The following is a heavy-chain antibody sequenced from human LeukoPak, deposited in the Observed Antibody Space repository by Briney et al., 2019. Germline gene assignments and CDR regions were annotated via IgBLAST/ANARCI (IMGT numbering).Heavy chain of an antibody. D-gene: IGHD5-12*01. CDR1: GFTISTYG. J-gene: IGHJ4*02. V-gene: IGHV3-23*01. CDR2: IFGSGDST. CDR3: AKDQKPDSGYDIDY. Sequence: GGSLRLSCAASGFTISTYGMNWVRQAPRKGLEWVSVIFGSGDSTYYADSVKGRFTISRDRPKNTLYLEMHSLRADDTAVYYCAKDQKPDSGYDIDYWGQGTLVTVSS.